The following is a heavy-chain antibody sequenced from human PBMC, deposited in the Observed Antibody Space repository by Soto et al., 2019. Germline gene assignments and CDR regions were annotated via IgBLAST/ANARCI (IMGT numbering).Heavy chain of an antibody. CDR2: IWYDGSNK. D-gene: IGHD6-6*01. Sequence: GGSLRLSCAASGFTFSSYGMHWVRQAPGKGLEWVAVIWYDGSNKYYADSVKGRFTISRDNSKNTLYLQMNSLRAEDTAVYYCARSRSSSSKLWEEVFSFDYWGQGTLVTVSS. J-gene: IGHJ4*02. CDR3: ARSRSSSSKLWEEVFSFDY. CDR1: GFTFSSYG. V-gene: IGHV3-33*01.